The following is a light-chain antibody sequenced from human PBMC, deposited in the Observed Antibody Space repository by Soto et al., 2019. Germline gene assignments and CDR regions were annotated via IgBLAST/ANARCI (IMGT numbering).Light chain of an antibody. CDR2: DAS. Sequence: EIVLTQSPGTLSLYPGERATLSCRASQSVSSSYLAWYQQKPGQAPRLLIYDASNRATGIPARFSGSGSGTDFTLTISSLEPEDFAVYYCQQRSNWPLTFGGGTKVDIK. CDR1: QSVSSSY. CDR3: QQRSNWPLT. J-gene: IGKJ4*01. V-gene: IGKV3-11*01.